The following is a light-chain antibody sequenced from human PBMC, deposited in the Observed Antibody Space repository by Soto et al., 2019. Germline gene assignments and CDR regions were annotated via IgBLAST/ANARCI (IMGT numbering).Light chain of an antibody. J-gene: IGLJ1*01. CDR3: SSYTSTSTRV. CDR1: SSDVGGYNY. CDR2: EVS. V-gene: IGLV2-14*01. Sequence: QSALTQPAXVSGSPGQSITISCTGTSSDVGGYNYVSWYQHPPGKAPKLMISEVSNRPSGVSNRFSGSKSGNTASLTISGLQAEDEADYYCSSYTSTSTRVFGTGTKLTVL.